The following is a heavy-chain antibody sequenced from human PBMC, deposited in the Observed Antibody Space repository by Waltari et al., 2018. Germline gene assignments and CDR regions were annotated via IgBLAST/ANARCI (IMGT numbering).Heavy chain of an antibody. V-gene: IGHV3-21*01. CDR3: ARESPFEPRGWFDP. J-gene: IGHJ5*02. CDR2: ISHSGTYI. Sequence: EVQLVESGGGLVKPGVSLRPSCASSGFSVGGYRMNRVRQASGKALEWVSFISHSGTYIYYADSVKGRFTISRDNAKNSVYLQMNNLRADDTAVYYCARESPFEPRGWFDPWGQGTLVTVSS. D-gene: IGHD3-9*01. CDR1: GFSVGGYR.